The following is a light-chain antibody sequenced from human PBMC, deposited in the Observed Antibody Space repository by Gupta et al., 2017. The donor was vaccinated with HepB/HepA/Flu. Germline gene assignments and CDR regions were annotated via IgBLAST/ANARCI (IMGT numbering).Light chain of an antibody. CDR2: GAS. J-gene: IGKJ4*01. V-gene: IGKV3-20*01. CDR3: QQDGSSPIT. Sequence: EIVLTQSPGTLSLSPGERATLSCRASQTVTSSYLAWYQQKPGQAPRLLIYGASSRATGIPDRFSGSGSGTDFTLTINTLEPEDFAVYFCQQDGSSPITFGGGTRLEIK. CDR1: QTVTSSY.